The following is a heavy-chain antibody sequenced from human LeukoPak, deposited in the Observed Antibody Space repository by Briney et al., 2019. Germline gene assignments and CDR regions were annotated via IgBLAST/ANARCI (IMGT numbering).Heavy chain of an antibody. Sequence: SETLSLTCTVSGGSISSYNWSWIRQPAGKGLEWIGRSYTSGSTDYNPSLKSRVTMSVDTSKNQFSLKLSSVTAADTAVYYCARDSEYFWFDPWGQGTLVTVSS. J-gene: IGHJ5*02. CDR2: SYTSGST. CDR3: ARDSEYFWFDP. V-gene: IGHV4-4*07. D-gene: IGHD6-6*01. CDR1: GGSISSYN.